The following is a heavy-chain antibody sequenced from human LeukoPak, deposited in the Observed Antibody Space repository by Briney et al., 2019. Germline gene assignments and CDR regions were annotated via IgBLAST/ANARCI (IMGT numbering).Heavy chain of an antibody. V-gene: IGHV3-21*01. D-gene: IGHD3-16*01. Sequence: TGGSLRLSCAASGFTFSYYSMNWVRQAPGRGLEWVSCISSSSSLIFYSDSVRGRFTISRDNAKNLLYLHMNSLRVEDTAVYYCAKVDRGDPYYFDYWGQGTLVTVSS. J-gene: IGHJ4*02. CDR2: ISSSSSLI. CDR1: GFTFSYYS. CDR3: AKVDRGDPYYFDY.